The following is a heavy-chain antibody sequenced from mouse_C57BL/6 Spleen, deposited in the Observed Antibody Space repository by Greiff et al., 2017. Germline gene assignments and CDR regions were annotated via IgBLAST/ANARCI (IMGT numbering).Heavy chain of an antibody. D-gene: IGHD2-4*01. CDR2: ISNLAYSI. CDR3: ARAVNDYDYLDY. V-gene: IGHV5-15*01. CDR1: GFTFSDYG. J-gene: IGHJ2*01. Sequence: EVKLVESGGGLVQPGGSLKLSCAASGFTFSDYGMAWVRQAPRKGPEWVAFISNLAYSIYYADTVTGRFTISRENAKNTLYLEMSSLRSEDTAMYYCARAVNDYDYLDYWGQGTTLTVSS.